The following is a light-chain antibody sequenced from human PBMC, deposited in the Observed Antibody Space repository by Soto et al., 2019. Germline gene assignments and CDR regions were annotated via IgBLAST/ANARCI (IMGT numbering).Light chain of an antibody. V-gene: IGLV2-14*01. Sequence: QSALAQPVSVSGSPGQSITISCTGTSSDVGGYNYVSWYQQHQGKAPELIIYEVTSRPSGVSNRFSGSKSGNTASLTISGLQAEDEADYYCSSYTTSSILYVFGTGTKVTVL. J-gene: IGLJ1*01. CDR1: SSDVGGYNY. CDR2: EVT. CDR3: SSYTTSSILYV.